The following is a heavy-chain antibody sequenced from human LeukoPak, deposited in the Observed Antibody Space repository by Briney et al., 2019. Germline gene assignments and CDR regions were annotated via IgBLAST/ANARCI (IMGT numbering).Heavy chain of an antibody. CDR1: GFTFSSYG. Sequence: GRSLRLSCAASGFTFSSYGMHWVRQAPGKGLEWVAVISYDGSNKYYADSVKGRFTISRDNSKNTLYLQMNSLRAEDTAVYYCARIYSYGYRFDYWGQGTLVTVSS. V-gene: IGHV3-30*03. J-gene: IGHJ4*02. CDR2: ISYDGSNK. D-gene: IGHD5-18*01. CDR3: ARIYSYGYRFDY.